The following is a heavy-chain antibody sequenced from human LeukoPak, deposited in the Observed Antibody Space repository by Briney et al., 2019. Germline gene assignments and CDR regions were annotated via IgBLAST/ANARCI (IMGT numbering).Heavy chain of an antibody. CDR3: VRVTGSGCSSTSCYTDY. Sequence: PSETLSLTCTVSGGSISSSSYYWGWIRQPPGKGLEWIGTIYSGSTYYNPSLKSRVTISVDTSKNQFSLKLSSVTAADTAVYYCVRVTGSGCSSTSCYTDYWGQGTLVTVSS. J-gene: IGHJ4*02. CDR2: IYSGST. D-gene: IGHD2-2*02. CDR1: GGSISSSSYY. V-gene: IGHV4-39*01.